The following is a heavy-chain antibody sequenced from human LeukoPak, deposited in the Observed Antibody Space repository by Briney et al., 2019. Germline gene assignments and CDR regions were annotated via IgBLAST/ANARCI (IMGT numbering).Heavy chain of an antibody. J-gene: IGHJ4*02. CDR3: ARGRNIEMTTMSGGSDY. Sequence: GASVKVSCKASGYTFTDYYMHWVRQAPGQGLEWMGWINPNSGDTNYAQKFQGRVSMTRDSSISTAYMDLSDLRSDDTAVYSCARGRNIEMTTMSGGSDYRGQGTLVTVSS. D-gene: IGHD5-24*01. V-gene: IGHV1-2*02. CDR2: INPNSGDT. CDR1: GYTFTDYY.